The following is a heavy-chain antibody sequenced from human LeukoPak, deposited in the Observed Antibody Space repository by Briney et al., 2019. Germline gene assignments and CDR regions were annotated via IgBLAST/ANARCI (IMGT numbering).Heavy chain of an antibody. J-gene: IGHJ4*02. Sequence: GGSLRLSCEASGFTFGSHAMYWVRQAPGKGLEWVAGIFGSGGSPHYADPVKGRFTISRDNSRNTVYLQIDSLRAEDTADYYCGKTTVGYSSGQKPAWPVDYWGQGTLVTVSS. D-gene: IGHD5-18*01. CDR3: GKTTVGYSSGQKPAWPVDY. V-gene: IGHV3-23*01. CDR2: IFGSGGSP. CDR1: GFTFGSHA.